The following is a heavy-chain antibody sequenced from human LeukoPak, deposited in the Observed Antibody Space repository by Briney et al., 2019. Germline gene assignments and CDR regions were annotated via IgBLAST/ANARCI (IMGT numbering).Heavy chain of an antibody. J-gene: IGHJ4*02. Sequence: PGGSLGLSCAASGFTFSDYYMSWIRQAPGKGLEWVSYISSSGSTIYYADSVKGRFTISRDNAKNSLYLQMNSLRAEDTAVYYCARSLYTIFGVVRSYYFDYWGQGTLVTVPS. D-gene: IGHD3-3*01. V-gene: IGHV3-11*01. CDR2: ISSSGSTI. CDR1: GFTFSDYY. CDR3: ARSLYTIFGVVRSYYFDY.